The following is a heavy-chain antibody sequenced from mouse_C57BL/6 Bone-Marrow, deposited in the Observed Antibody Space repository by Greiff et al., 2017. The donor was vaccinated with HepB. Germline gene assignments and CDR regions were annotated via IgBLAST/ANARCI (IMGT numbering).Heavy chain of an antibody. CDR3: AKDSNYFFYYAMDY. CDR2: IHPNSGST. Sequence: VQLQQPGAELVKPGASVKLSCKASGYTFTSYWMHWVKQRPGQGLEWIGMIHPNSGSTNYNEKFKSKATLTVDKSSSTAYMQRSSLTSEDSAVYYCAKDSNYFFYYAMDYWGQGTSVTVSS. CDR1: GYTFTSYW. J-gene: IGHJ4*01. D-gene: IGHD2-5*01. V-gene: IGHV1-64*01.